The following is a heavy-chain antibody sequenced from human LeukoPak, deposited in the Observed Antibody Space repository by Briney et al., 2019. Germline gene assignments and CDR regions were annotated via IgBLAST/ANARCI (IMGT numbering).Heavy chain of an antibody. CDR2: VNPNSGGT. J-gene: IGHJ4*02. D-gene: IGHD3-10*01. CDR1: GYTFTGYY. V-gene: IGHV1-2*02. Sequence: ASVKVSCKASGYTFTGYYMHWVRQAPGQGLEWMGWVNPNSGGTNYAQKFQGRVTMTRDTSISTAYMELSRLRSDDTAVYYCARGGGEVRGVIISWGQGTLVTVSS. CDR3: ARGGGEVRGVIIS.